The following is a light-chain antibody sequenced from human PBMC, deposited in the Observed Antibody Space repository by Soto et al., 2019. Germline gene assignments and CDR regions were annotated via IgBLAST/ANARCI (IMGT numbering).Light chain of an antibody. CDR1: SSDVAEYKD. CDR2: EVT. CDR3: SSYTTNHTLV. Sequence: QSALTQPASVSGSPGKSITNSCTGTSSDVAEYKDVSWYQQHPGKSPKALIAEVTKRPSGVSDRFSGSKSGNTSSLTISGLQAEDEADYYCSSYTTNHTLVFGTVTKVTVL. V-gene: IGLV2-14*01. J-gene: IGLJ1*01.